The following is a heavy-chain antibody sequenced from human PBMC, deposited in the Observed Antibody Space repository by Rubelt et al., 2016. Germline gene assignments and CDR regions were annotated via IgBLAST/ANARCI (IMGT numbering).Heavy chain of an antibody. J-gene: IGHJ6*02. CDR2: ISSSSSYI. Sequence: VESGGGLVQPGGFLRLSCAASGFTFSDHYMDWVRQAPGKGLEWVSSISSSSSYIYYADSVKGRFTISRDNAKSTLYLQLNSLRAEDTAVYYCARGDYDIWTGYSPGQYGMDVWGQGTTVTVSS. CDR3: ARGDYDIWTGYSPGQYGMDV. D-gene: IGHD3-9*01. CDR1: GFTFSDHY. V-gene: IGHV3-21*06.